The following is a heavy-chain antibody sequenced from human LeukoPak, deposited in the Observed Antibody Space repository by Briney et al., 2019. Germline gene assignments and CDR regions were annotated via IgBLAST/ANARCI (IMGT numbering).Heavy chain of an antibody. D-gene: IGHD2-21*01. Sequence: PSETLSLTCAASGGSISSGSHYLGWLRQPPGEGLEWVATMYHTGSTYYNPSLKSRLTIYVNTCKKQFSLKVTSVTASDTAVYYCATHSIYPYWGWFDHWGQGILVTAPS. CDR3: ATHSIYPYWGWFDH. CDR2: MYHTGST. CDR1: GGSISSGSHY. J-gene: IGHJ5*02. V-gene: IGHV4-39*01.